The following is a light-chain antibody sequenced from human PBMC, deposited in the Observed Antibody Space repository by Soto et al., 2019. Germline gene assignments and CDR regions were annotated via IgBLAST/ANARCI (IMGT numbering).Light chain of an antibody. J-gene: IGKJ3*01. CDR3: QQFDSSPFT. CDR1: QSVSSTY. CDR2: GAT. Sequence: EIVLTQSPGTLSLSPGERATLSCRASQSVSSTYLAWYQQKPGQAPRLLISGATSRATDIPDRFSVSGSGTDFTLTIRRLEPEDFAVYYCQQFDSSPFTFGPGTKVDLK. V-gene: IGKV3-20*01.